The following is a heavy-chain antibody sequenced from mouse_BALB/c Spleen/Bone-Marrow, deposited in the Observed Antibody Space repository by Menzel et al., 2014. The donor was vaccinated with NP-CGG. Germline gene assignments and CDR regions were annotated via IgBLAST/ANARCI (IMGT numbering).Heavy chain of an antibody. CDR2: IDPANGNT. CDR1: GFNIKDTY. J-gene: IGHJ2*01. CDR3: ARWDYRYDY. V-gene: IGHV14-3*02. D-gene: IGHD2-14*01. Sequence: VQLKDSGAELVKPGASVKLSCTASGFNIKDTYMHWVKQRPEQGLEWIGRIDPANGNTKYDPKFQGKATITADTSSNTPYLQLSNLTSEDAAVYYCARWDYRYDYWGQGTTLTVSS.